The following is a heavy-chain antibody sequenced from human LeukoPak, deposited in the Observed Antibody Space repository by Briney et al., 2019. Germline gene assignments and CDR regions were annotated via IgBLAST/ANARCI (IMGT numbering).Heavy chain of an antibody. J-gene: IGHJ5*02. CDR3: VRDFLGESGAGGP. V-gene: IGHV3-21*06. CDR1: GFTLRTYT. D-gene: IGHD3-10*01. CDR2: ISPTAIST. Sequence: GGSLRLSCAASGFTLRTYTMNWVRQAPGKGLEWVSSISPTAISTWYADSLKGRLTISRDNARNLLFLEGNGLRAEDTGVFYCVRDFLGESGAGGPWGQGTLVTVSS.